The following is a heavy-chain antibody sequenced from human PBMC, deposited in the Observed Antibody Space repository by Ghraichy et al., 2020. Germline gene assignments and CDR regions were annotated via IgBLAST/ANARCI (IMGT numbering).Heavy chain of an antibody. CDR1: GFTFSSYG. Sequence: LSLTCAASGFTFSSYGMHWVRQAPGKGLEWVAFIRYDGSNKYYADSVKGRFTISRDNSKNTLYLQMNSLRAEDTAVYYCAKDRGGREGGSLDYWGQGTLVTVSS. CDR2: IRYDGSNK. CDR3: AKDRGGREGGSLDY. V-gene: IGHV3-30*02. J-gene: IGHJ4*02. D-gene: IGHD3-16*01.